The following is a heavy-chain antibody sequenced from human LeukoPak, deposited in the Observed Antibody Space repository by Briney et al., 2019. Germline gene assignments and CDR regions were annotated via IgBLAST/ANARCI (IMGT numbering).Heavy chain of an antibody. V-gene: IGHV1-46*01. J-gene: IGHJ4*02. CDR3: ARDRVSGYDL. D-gene: IGHD5-12*01. CDR2: INPSGGST. Sequence: ASVKVSCKASGGTFSSYAISWVRQAPGQGLEWMGIINPSGGSTSYAQKFQGRVTMTRDTSTSTVYMELSSLRSEDTAVYYCARDRVSGYDLWGQGTLVTVSS. CDR1: GGTFSSYA.